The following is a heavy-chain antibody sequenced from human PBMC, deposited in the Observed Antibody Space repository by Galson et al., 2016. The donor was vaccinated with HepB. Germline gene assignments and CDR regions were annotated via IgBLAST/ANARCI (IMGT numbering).Heavy chain of an antibody. J-gene: IGHJ6*03. CDR2: TYYMSKWYN. CDR3: VGGLRDRGYHYYMDV. D-gene: IGHD3-16*01. CDR1: GDSVSGNTSV. Sequence: CAISGDSVSGNTSVWNWIRQSPSRGLEWLGRTYYMSKWYNDYAVFVKSRITINPDTSKNQFSLQLNSVTPEDTAVYYCVGGLRDRGYHYYMDVWGKGTTVTVSS. V-gene: IGHV6-1*01.